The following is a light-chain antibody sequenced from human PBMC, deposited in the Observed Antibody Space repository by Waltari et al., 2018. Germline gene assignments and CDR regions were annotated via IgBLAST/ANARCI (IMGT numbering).Light chain of an antibody. J-gene: IGLJ2*01. V-gene: IGLV2-23*02. CDR2: EVT. CDR1: PSQIGKYHP. Sequence: QSALTQPASVSGSPGQSITLPCPGGPSQIGKYHPVSWYMQNPGKAPKVIIYEVTKRPSGISDRFSGSKSGNTASLTISGLQVEDEADYYCCSYAGRSSMIFGGGTKVTVV. CDR3: CSYAGRSSMI.